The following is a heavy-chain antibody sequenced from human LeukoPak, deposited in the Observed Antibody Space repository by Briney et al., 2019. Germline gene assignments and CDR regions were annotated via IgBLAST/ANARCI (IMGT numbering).Heavy chain of an antibody. Sequence: GGSLRLSCAASRFTFSSYGMHWVRQAPGKGLEWVSFIYSGGSTYYADSVKGRFTISRDNSKNTLYLQMNSLRADDTAVYYCARRAGAYSHPYDYWGQGTLVTVSS. CDR2: IYSGGST. D-gene: IGHD4/OR15-4a*01. V-gene: IGHV3-53*01. CDR3: ARRAGAYSHPYDY. J-gene: IGHJ4*02. CDR1: RFTFSSYG.